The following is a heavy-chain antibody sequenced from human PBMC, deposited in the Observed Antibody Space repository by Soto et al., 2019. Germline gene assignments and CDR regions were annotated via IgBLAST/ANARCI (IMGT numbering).Heavy chain of an antibody. J-gene: IGHJ5*02. Sequence: QVALQQWGAGLMKPSETLYLTCAVYNGSFTGNYWSWIRQSPGKGLEWIGEINHSGTTHYNPSLQSRVTISVDTSKNQFSLKLTSLTAADTAVYYCERGQGDYTWGSYRYYASWGQGTLVTVSS. CDR2: INHSGTT. D-gene: IGHD3-16*02. CDR1: NGSFTGNY. V-gene: IGHV4-34*01. CDR3: ERGQGDYTWGSYRYYAS.